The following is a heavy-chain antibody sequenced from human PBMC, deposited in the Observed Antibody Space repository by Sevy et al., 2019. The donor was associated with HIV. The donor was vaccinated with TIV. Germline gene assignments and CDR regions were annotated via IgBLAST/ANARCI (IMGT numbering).Heavy chain of an antibody. Sequence: GGSLRLSCAASGFTFSSYSMNWVRQAPGKGLEWVSSISSSNSYIYYADSVKGRFTISRDNAKNSLYLQMNSLRAEDTAVYYCARVGYCSSTSCYYFDYWGQGTLVTVSS. CDR1: GFTFSSYS. CDR2: ISSSNSYI. CDR3: ARVGYCSSTSCYYFDY. V-gene: IGHV3-21*01. D-gene: IGHD2-2*01. J-gene: IGHJ4*02.